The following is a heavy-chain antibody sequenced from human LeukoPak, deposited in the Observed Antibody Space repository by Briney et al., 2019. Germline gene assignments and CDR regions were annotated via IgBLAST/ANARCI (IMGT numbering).Heavy chain of an antibody. CDR2: IYYSGST. D-gene: IGHD5-18*01. Sequence: PSETLSLTCAVYGGSFSGYYWSWIRQPPGKGLEWIGSIYYSGSTYYNPSLKSRVTISVDTSKNQFSLKLSSVTAADTAVYYCAGLGYSYGFHYYYYYYMDVWGKGTTVTVSS. V-gene: IGHV4-34*01. CDR3: AGLGYSYGFHYYYYYYMDV. CDR1: GGSFSGYY. J-gene: IGHJ6*03.